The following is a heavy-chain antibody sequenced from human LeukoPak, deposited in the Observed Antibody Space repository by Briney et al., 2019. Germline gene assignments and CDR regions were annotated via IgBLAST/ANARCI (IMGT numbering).Heavy chain of an antibody. Sequence: SETLSLTCTVSGGSISSYYWSWIWQPPGKGLEWIGYIYYSGSTNYNPSLKSRVTISVDTSKNQFSLKLSPVTAADTAVYYCASFPPYYYGMDVWGQGTTVTVSS. J-gene: IGHJ6*02. V-gene: IGHV4-59*01. CDR1: GGSISSYY. CDR2: IYYSGST. CDR3: ASFPPYYYGMDV.